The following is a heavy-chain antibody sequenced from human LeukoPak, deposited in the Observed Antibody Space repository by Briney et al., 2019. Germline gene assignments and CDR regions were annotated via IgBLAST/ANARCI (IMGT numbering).Heavy chain of an antibody. J-gene: IGHJ2*01. CDR3: ARTYSPLITLDL. CDR1: GYTFTGYY. D-gene: IGHD3-16*01. CDR2: INLNSGGT. V-gene: IGHV1-2*02. Sequence: TSVKLSCKASGYTFTGYYMHWMRQAPAQGQEWMGLINLNSGGTNYAQKFQGRVTMTRDTSISTAYMELSRLRSDDTAVYYCARTYSPLITLDLWGRGTLVTVSS.